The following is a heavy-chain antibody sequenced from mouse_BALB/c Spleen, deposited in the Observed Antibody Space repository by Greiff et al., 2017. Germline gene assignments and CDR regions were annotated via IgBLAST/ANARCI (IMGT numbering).Heavy chain of an antibody. V-gene: IGHV3-6*02. Sequence: EESGPGLVKPSQSLSLTCSVTGYSITSGYYWNWIRQFPGNKLEWMGYISYDGSNNYNPSLKNRISITRDTSKNQFFLKLNSVTTEDTATYYCARDHGTTVVDYAMDYWGQGTSVTVSS. CDR1: GYSITSGYY. D-gene: IGHD1-1*01. CDR3: ARDHGTTVVDYAMDY. CDR2: ISYDGSN. J-gene: IGHJ4*01.